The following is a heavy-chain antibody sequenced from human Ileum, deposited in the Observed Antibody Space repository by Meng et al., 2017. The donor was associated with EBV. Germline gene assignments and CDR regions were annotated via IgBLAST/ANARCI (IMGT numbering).Heavy chain of an antibody. J-gene: IGHJ4*02. V-gene: IGHV1-69*13. CDR3: ARGRRNEPLFDY. Sequence: QVQLVQSGAEVKKPGSSVKVACKTSGGSFSTHTFSWVRQAPGQGLEWMGGLIAVFDKTKAAPRFQDRVTFTADESTSTAYMELSSLTFDDTAVYFCARGRRNEPLFDYWGQGPLVTVYS. CDR1: GGSFSTHT. CDR2: LIAVFDKT. D-gene: IGHD1-14*01.